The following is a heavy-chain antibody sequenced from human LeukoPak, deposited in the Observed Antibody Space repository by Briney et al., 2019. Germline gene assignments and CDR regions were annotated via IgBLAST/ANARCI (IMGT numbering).Heavy chain of an antibody. D-gene: IGHD1-26*01. J-gene: IGHJ4*02. CDR3: ARAHTVLLGAGGY. CDR1: GYTFTDYY. CDR2: INPNNGDT. V-gene: IGHV1-2*04. Sequence: ASVKVSCKASGYTFTDYYIHWVRQAPGQGLEWMGWINPNNGDTNYPQKFQGWVTMTRDTSINTAYMELRRLTSDDTAVYFCARAHTVLLGAGGYWGQGTLVTVSS.